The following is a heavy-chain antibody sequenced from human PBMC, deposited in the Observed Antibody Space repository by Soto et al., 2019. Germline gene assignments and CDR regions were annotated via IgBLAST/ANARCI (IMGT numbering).Heavy chain of an antibody. J-gene: IGHJ4*02. CDR1: GFTFSSYG. V-gene: IGHV3-33*01. D-gene: IGHD5-18*01. CDR3: ARGYLYSYGSYYFDY. CDR2: IWYDGSNK. Sequence: GSLRLSCAASGFTFSSYGMHWVRQAPGKGLEWVAVIWYDGSNKYYADSVKGRFTISRDNSKNTLYLQMNSLRAEDTAVYYCARGYLYSYGSYYFDYWGQGTLVTVSS.